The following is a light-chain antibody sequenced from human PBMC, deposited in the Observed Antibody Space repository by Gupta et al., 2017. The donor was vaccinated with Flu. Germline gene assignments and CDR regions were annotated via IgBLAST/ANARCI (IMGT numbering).Light chain of an antibody. V-gene: IGLV2-11*01. CDR2: DVT. J-gene: IGLJ1*01. CDR3: SSHAGRVTWV. Sequence: QSAPTQPRSVSGSPGQSVTISCTGTSNDVGSSNRVSWYEQRPDKAPKLILYDVTERPSGVPDRFSGSKSGNTASLTISGLQADDEADYYCSSHAGRVTWVFGTGTTVTDL. CDR1: SNDVGSSNR.